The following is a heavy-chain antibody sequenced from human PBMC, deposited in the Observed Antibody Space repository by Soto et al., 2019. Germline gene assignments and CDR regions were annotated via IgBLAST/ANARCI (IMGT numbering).Heavy chain of an antibody. Sequence: GGSLRLSCAASGFTFTSYAMAWVRQAPGKGLEWVSTIDYSGGATYYADSVKGRFTISRDNSKNTLYLEMNSLRAEDTAVYYCAKEPEMPGRGLDYWGQGTLVTVSS. D-gene: IGHD2-2*01. J-gene: IGHJ4*02. CDR2: IDYSGGAT. CDR1: GFTFTSYA. CDR3: AKEPEMPGRGLDY. V-gene: IGHV3-23*05.